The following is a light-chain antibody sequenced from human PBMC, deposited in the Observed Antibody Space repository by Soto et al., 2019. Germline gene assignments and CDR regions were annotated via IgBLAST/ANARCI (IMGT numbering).Light chain of an antibody. CDR1: SSDVGGYDY. J-gene: IGLJ2*01. V-gene: IGLV2-14*03. Sequence: QSALTQPASVSGSPGQSITVSCTGTSSDVGGYDYVSWYQQHPDKAPKLLIYGVSIRPSGVSNRFSGSKSGNMASLTISGLQAEDEADYYCTSYTSTNTYVVFGGGTQLTVL. CDR3: TSYTSTNTYVV. CDR2: GVS.